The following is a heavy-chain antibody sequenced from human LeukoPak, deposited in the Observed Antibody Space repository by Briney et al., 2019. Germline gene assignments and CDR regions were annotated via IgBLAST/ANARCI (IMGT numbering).Heavy chain of an antibody. J-gene: IGHJ6*02. CDR2: IYSGGST. CDR1: GFTFSDYW. CDR3: ARELVFVYGSYGMDV. Sequence: PGGSLRLSCAASGFTFSDYWMHWVRQAPGKGLEWVSVIYSGGSTYYADSVKGRFTISRHNSKNTLYLQMNSLRAEDTAVYYCARELVFVYGSYGMDVWGQGTTVTVSS. D-gene: IGHD3-10*01. V-gene: IGHV3-53*04.